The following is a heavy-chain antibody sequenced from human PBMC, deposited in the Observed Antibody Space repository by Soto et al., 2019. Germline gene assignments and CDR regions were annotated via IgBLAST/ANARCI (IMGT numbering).Heavy chain of an antibody. Sequence: GESLKISCKGSGYSFTSYWIGWVRQMPGKGLEWMGIIYPGDSDTRYSPSFQGQVTISADKSISTAYLQWSSLKASDTAIYYCARHDSPSVIYYYYGMDVRGQRTTVTVSS. CDR2: IYPGDSDT. V-gene: IGHV5-51*01. CDR1: GYSFTSYW. J-gene: IGHJ6*02. D-gene: IGHD2-15*01. CDR3: ARHDSPSVIYYYYGMDV.